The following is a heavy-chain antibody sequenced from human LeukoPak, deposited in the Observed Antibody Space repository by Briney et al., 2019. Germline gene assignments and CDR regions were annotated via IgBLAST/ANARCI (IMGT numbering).Heavy chain of an antibody. CDR1: GFTFDDYS. CDR3: AKGFGSGSLYWYFDL. V-gene: IGHV3-9*01. CDR2: ISWNSGTI. D-gene: IGHD3-10*01. Sequence: GGSLRLSCAASGFTFDDYSMHWVRQAPGKGLEWVSGISWNSGTITYADSVKGRFTISRENAKNSLYLQMNSLRTEVTALYYCAKGFGSGSLYWYFDLWGRGTLVTVSS. J-gene: IGHJ2*01.